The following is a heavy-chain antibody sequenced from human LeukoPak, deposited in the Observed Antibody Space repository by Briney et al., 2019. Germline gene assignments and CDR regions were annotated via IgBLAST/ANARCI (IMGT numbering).Heavy chain of an antibody. V-gene: IGHV3-30*03. Sequence: GGSLRLSCAASGFTFSSYGMHWVRQAPGKGLEWVAVISYDGSNKYYADSVKGRFTISRDNSKNTLYLQMNSLRAEDTAVYYCAGTPSPFGSGVPPPHWGQGTLVTVSS. CDR3: AGTPSPFGSGVPPPH. J-gene: IGHJ4*02. CDR1: GFTFSSYG. D-gene: IGHD3-10*01. CDR2: ISYDGSNK.